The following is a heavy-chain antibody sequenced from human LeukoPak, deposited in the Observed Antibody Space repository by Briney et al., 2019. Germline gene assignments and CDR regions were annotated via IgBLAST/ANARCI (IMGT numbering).Heavy chain of an antibody. Sequence: SETLSLTCAVYGGSFRGYYWTWIRQPPGKGLEWIGEINHRGSTNSNPSPRRRVTISVDTSKNQFSLTLSSVPAAETAVYYCVRRPKTYYYGSSGYYYVYWGQGTLVTVSS. CDR1: GGSFRGYY. CDR2: INHRGST. D-gene: IGHD3-22*01. J-gene: IGHJ4*02. V-gene: IGHV4-34*01. CDR3: VRRPKTYYYGSSGYYYVY.